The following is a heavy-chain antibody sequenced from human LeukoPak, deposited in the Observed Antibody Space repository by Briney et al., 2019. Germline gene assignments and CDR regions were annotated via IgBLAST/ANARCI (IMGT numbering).Heavy chain of an antibody. D-gene: IGHD2-15*01. CDR1: GFTFSSYW. CDR3: ARATPTRSPNDAFDI. J-gene: IGHJ3*02. V-gene: IGHV3-74*01. Sequence: GGSLRLSCAASGFTFSSYWMHWVRHAPGKGLVWVSRINSDGSSTSYADSVKGRFTISRDNAKNTLYLQMNSLRAEDTAVHYCARATPTRSPNDAFDIWGQGTMVTVSS. CDR2: INSDGSST.